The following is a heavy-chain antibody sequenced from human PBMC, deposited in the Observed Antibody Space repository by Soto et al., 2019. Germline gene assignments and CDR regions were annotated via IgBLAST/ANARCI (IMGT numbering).Heavy chain of an antibody. CDR2: ISGSDGKT. CDR1: GFSCGSYA. D-gene: IGHD3-3*01. V-gene: IGHV3-23*01. Sequence: PGGSVRLSCGASGFSCGSYALSWVRQAPGEGLAWVSTISGSDGKTFYADSVKGRFSISRDTAQSIGYLHMNSRRADDTAMYDCARWSHPDYWGPGTRVPVPS. J-gene: IGHJ1*01. CDR3: ARWSHPDY.